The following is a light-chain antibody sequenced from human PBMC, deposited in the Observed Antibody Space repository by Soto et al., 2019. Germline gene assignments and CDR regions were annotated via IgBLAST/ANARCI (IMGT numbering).Light chain of an antibody. V-gene: IGKV1-39*01. CDR2: AAY. CDR3: QQSNSFPLT. J-gene: IGKJ5*01. CDR1: QRISTH. Sequence: DIQMTQSPSSLSASVGDTITITCRASQRISTHLNWYQQKPGKAPNLLIYAAYNLQSGLPSRFSGSGSGTDFTLTISSLQPEDFATYYCQQSNSFPLTFVQGTRLEIK.